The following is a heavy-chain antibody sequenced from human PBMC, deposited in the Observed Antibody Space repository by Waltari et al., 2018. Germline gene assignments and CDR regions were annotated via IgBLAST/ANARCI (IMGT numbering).Heavy chain of an antibody. CDR3: ASTILTGEGSFDY. V-gene: IGHV4-38-2*01. D-gene: IGHD7-27*01. CDR2: IYHSGRT. Sequence: QVQLQESVPGLVKPSETLSLTCAVSGYSIRSGYYWGWIRQPPGKGLEWIGSIYHSGRTYDNPSLKSRVTISVDTSKNQFSLKLSSGTAADTAVYYCASTILTGEGSFDYWGQGTLVTVSS. J-gene: IGHJ4*02. CDR1: GYSIRSGYY.